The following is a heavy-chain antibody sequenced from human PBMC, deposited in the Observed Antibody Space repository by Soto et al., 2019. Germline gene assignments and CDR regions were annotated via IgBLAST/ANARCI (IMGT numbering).Heavy chain of an antibody. CDR1: GFTFSNAW. D-gene: IGHD6-13*01. Sequence: GGSLRLSCAASGFTFSNAWMSWVRQAPGKGLEWVSAISGSGGSTYYADSVKGRFTISRDNSKNTLYLQMNSLRAEDTAVYYCAKAEQQLDFQHWGQGTLVTVSS. J-gene: IGHJ1*01. CDR2: ISGSGGST. CDR3: AKAEQQLDFQH. V-gene: IGHV3-23*01.